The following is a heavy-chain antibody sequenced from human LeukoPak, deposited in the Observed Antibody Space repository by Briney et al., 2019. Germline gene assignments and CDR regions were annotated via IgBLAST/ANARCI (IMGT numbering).Heavy chain of an antibody. Sequence: SETLSLTCAVYGGSFSGYDWGWIRQSPRETLEVIGCSHKSGGTHYNPSLRRRVTISVDTSKSQFSPQVNSVTAPDTAGVYLSRQIGLREESPYFDSWGQGTLVTVSS. J-gene: IGHJ4*02. V-gene: IGHV4-59*10. CDR2: SHKSGGT. CDR3: SRQIGLREESPYFDS. CDR1: GGSFSGYD. D-gene: IGHD3-16*01.